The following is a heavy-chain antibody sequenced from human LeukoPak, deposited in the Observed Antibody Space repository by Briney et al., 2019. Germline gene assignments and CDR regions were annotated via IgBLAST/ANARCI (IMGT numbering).Heavy chain of an antibody. Sequence: SETLSLTCTVSGGSISSGGYYGSWIPQHPAKGLEWIGYIYYSGSTYYNPSLKSRVTIPVDTSKNQFSLKLSSVTAADTAGYYCARDILGYFDYWGQGTLVTVSS. CDR3: ARDILGYFDY. V-gene: IGHV4-31*03. CDR2: IYYSGST. J-gene: IGHJ4*02. D-gene: IGHD1-26*01. CDR1: GGSISSGGYY.